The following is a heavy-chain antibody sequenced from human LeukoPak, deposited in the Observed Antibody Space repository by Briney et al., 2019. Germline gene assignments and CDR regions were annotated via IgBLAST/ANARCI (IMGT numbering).Heavy chain of an antibody. CDR1: GFTFSTSY. D-gene: IGHD3-10*01. V-gene: IGHV3-21*04. CDR2: ISSSSSYI. CDR3: AKGDAWLRFGE. J-gene: IGHJ4*02. Sequence: GGSLRLSCAASGFTFSTSYMNWVRQAPGKGLEWVSSISSSSSYIYYADSLKGRFTISRDNSKNTLYLEVISLTAEDTAVYYCAKGDAWLRFGEWSQGTLVTVSS.